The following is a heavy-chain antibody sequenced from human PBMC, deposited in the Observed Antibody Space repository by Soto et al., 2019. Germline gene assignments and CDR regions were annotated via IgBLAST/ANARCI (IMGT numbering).Heavy chain of an antibody. J-gene: IGHJ6*02. V-gene: IGHV4-30-4*01. CDR3: ARSYYDFWSGYVPPYGMDV. D-gene: IGHD3-3*01. CDR1: GGSISSGDYY. CDR2: IYYSGST. Sequence: SETLSLTCTVSGGSISSGDYYWSWIRQPPGKGLEWIGYIYYSGSTYYNPSLKSRVTISVDTSKNQFSLKLSSVTAADTAVYYCARSYYDFWSGYVPPYGMDVWGQGTTVTVSS.